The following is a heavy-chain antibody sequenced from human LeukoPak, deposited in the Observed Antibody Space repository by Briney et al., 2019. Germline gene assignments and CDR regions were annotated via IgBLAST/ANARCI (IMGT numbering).Heavy chain of an antibody. D-gene: IGHD6-25*01. CDR1: GYTFTNYD. V-gene: IGHV1-8*02. J-gene: IGHJ4*02. CDR2: MSPGSGYT. Sequence: ASVKASCKTSGYTFTNYDINWVRQATGQGLEWLGWMSPGSGYTGYAQKFQGGVTMTRDISITTAYVELSSVRSEDTAVYYCARGIEAGVDYWGQGTLVTVPS. CDR3: ARGIEAGVDY.